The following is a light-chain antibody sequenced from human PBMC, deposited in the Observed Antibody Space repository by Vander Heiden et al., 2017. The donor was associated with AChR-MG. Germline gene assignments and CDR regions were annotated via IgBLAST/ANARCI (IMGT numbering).Light chain of an antibody. V-gene: IGKV3-20*01. Sequence: EIVLTQSPGTLSLSPGETATLSCRASHSVSSTYLAWYQQKPGQAPRLLIYGASTRATGIPDRFSGSGYGTDFTLTITRLEPEDFAVYYCQQDGSSPTWTFGQRTKVEIK. CDR2: GAS. CDR3: QQDGSSPTWT. J-gene: IGKJ1*01. CDR1: HSVSSTY.